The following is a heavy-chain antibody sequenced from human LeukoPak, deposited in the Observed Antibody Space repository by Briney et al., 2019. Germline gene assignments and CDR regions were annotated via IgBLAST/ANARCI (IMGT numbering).Heavy chain of an antibody. CDR1: GFTFSSYW. D-gene: IGHD5-18*01. CDR2: IKSDGSTT. V-gene: IGHV3-74*01. Sequence: GGSLRLSCAASGFTFSSYWMHWVRQAPGKGLVWVSRIKSDGSTTTYADSVKGRFTISRDNAKNILYLQMNSLRAEDTAVYYCARVVDTHFDYWGQGTLVTVSS. CDR3: ARVVDTHFDY. J-gene: IGHJ4*02.